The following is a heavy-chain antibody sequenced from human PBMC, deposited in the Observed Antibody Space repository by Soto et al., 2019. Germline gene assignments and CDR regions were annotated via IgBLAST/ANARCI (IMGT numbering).Heavy chain of an antibody. Sequence: QVQLVQSGAEVKKPGASVKVSCKASGYTFTNYGISWVRQAPGQGLEWMGWISAYNGNTKYAQKLQGRVTTTTDTSTSTAYMELRRLRSDDTAVYYCARGVGSGSYYNQYDWFDPWGQGTLVTVSS. D-gene: IGHD3-10*01. CDR1: GYTFTNYG. J-gene: IGHJ5*02. V-gene: IGHV1-18*01. CDR2: ISAYNGNT. CDR3: ARGVGSGSYYNQYDWFDP.